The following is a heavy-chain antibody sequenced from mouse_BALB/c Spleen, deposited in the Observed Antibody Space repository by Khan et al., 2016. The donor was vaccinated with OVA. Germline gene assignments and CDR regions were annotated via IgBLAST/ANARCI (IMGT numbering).Heavy chain of an antibody. J-gene: IGHJ3*01. CDR2: ISTYYGDA. CDR1: GYTFTDFT. V-gene: IGHV1S137*01. CDR3: VRGGGGDRFAY. Sequence: QVQLQQSGAELVRPGVSVKISCKGSGYTFTDFTMHWVKQSHAKSLEWIGVISTYYGDASYNQNFKGKATMTVDKSSSTAYMELARLTSEDSAIFYCVRGGGGDRFAYWGQGTLVTVSA.